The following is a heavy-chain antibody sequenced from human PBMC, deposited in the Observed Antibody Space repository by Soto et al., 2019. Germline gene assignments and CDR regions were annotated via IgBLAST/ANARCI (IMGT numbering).Heavy chain of an antibody. D-gene: IGHD3-3*01. CDR2: ISGSGGST. V-gene: IGHV3-23*01. CDR3: AKERGYYDFWSAKPNPA. CDR1: GFTFSSYA. J-gene: IGHJ5*02. Sequence: HPGGSLRLSCAASGFTFSSYAMSWVRQAPGKGLEWVSAISGSGGSTYYADSVKGRFTISRDNSKNTLYLQMNSLRAEDTAVYYCAKERGYYDFWSAKPNPAWGQGTLVTVSS.